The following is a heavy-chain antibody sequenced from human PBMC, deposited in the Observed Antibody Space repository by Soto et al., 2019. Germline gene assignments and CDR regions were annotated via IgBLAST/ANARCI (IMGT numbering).Heavy chain of an antibody. Sequence: EVQLVESGGGLGKPGGSLRLSCEASGLTFTNAWMTWVRQAPGKGLEWVGRIKSKTDGGTIDYAAPVKGRFSISRDDSKNTLYLQMTSLKTEDTAVYYCVNSGYYQGVDVWGQGTTVIVSS. V-gene: IGHV3-15*07. J-gene: IGHJ6*02. CDR1: GLTFTNAW. CDR2: IKSKTDGGTI. D-gene: IGHD1-20*01. CDR3: VNSGYYQGVDV.